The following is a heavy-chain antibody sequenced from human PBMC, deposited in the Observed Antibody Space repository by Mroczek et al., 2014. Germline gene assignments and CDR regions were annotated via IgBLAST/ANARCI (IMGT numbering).Heavy chain of an antibody. Sequence: QVQLQQWGPGLVKPSETLSLTCTVSGGSISSYYWSWIRQPPGKGLEWIGYIYYSGSTNYNPSLKSRVTISVDTSKNQFSLKLSSVTAADTAVYYCARDRGGGSYSSSSHWYFDLWGRGTLVTVSS. CDR2: IYYSGST. CDR1: GGSISSYY. D-gene: IGHD6-6*01. J-gene: IGHJ2*01. V-gene: IGHV4-59*01. CDR3: ARDRGGGSYSSSSHWYFDL.